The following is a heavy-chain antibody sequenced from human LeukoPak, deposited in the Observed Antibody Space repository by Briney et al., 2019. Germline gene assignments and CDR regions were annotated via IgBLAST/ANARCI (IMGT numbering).Heavy chain of an antibody. J-gene: IGHJ4*02. CDR1: GFTFSSYA. V-gene: IGHV3-30-3*01. CDR2: ISYDGSNK. CDR3: ARSYFFGSGSYYDY. Sequence: GGSLRLSCAASGFTFSSYAMHWVRQAPGKGLEWVAVISYDGSNKYYADSVKGRFTISRDNSKNTLYLQMNSLRAEDTAVYYCARSYFFGSGSYYDYWGQGTLVTVSS. D-gene: IGHD3-10*01.